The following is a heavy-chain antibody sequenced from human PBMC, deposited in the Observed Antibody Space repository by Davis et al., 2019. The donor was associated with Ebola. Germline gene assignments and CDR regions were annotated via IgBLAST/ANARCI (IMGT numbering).Heavy chain of an antibody. D-gene: IGHD6-6*01. J-gene: IGHJ6*02. Sequence: ASVKVSCKTSGYTFTAYYIHWMRRAPGQGPEWMGWINPDTGGTNYAQKFQDRVTMTRETSIRTAYMELSRLRSDDTAIYYCARMSIVVRPDFFHAMDVWGQGTTVTVSS. CDR2: INPDTGGT. V-gene: IGHV1-2*02. CDR1: GYTFTAYY. CDR3: ARMSIVVRPDFFHAMDV.